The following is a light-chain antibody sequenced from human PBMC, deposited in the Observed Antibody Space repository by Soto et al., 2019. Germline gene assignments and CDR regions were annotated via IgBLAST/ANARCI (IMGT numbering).Light chain of an antibody. J-gene: IGKJ4*01. V-gene: IGKV1-33*01. CDR1: QDISNY. CDR2: DAS. Sequence: DIQMTQSPSSLSASVGDRVTITCQASQDISNYLNWYQQKPGKAPKLLIYDASNWETGVPSRFSGSGSGTDFNFTISSLQPEDIATYYCQQYDNLPLTFGGGTKVEIK. CDR3: QQYDNLPLT.